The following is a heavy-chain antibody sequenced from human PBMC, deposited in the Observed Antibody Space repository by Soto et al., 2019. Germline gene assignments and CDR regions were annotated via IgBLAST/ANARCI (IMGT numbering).Heavy chain of an antibody. CDR2: IYYSGST. CDR1: GGSISSSSYY. J-gene: IGHJ4*02. CDR3: ARPSSGWLTLGY. D-gene: IGHD6-19*01. V-gene: IGHV4-39*01. Sequence: SETLSLTCTVSGGSISSSSYYWGWIRQPPGKGLEWIGSIYYSGSTYYNPSLKSRVTISVDTSKNQFSLKLSSVTAADTAVYYCARPSSGWLTLGYWGQGTLVTVSS.